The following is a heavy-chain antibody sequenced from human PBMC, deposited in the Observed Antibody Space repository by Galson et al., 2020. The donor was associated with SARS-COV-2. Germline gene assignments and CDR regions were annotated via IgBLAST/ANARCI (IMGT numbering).Heavy chain of an antibody. CDR1: GFTFSTYS. V-gene: IGHV3-21*01. CDR3: AKEAGDRYFDY. J-gene: IGHJ4*02. D-gene: IGHD6-19*01. Sequence: GGSLRLSCAASGFTFSTYSLNWVRQAPGKGLEWISSISGSGSYRSYADSVKGRFTISRDNAKNSLFLQMTSLRAKDTGVYYCAKEAGDRYFDYWGQGTLVTVSS. CDR2: ISGSGSYR.